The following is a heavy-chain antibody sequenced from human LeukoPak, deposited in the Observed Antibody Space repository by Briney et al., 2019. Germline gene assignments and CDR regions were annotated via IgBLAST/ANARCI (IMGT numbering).Heavy chain of an antibody. V-gene: IGHV3-30*03. D-gene: IGHD2/OR15-2a*01. CDR3: ARLSAFDI. Sequence: GGSLTLSCAASGFTFSSYGMHWVRQAPGKGLEWVAVISYDGSNKYYADSVKGRFTISRDNSKNTLYLQMNSLRAEDTAVYYCARLSAFDIWGQGTMVTVSS. CDR1: GFTFSSYG. CDR2: ISYDGSNK. J-gene: IGHJ3*02.